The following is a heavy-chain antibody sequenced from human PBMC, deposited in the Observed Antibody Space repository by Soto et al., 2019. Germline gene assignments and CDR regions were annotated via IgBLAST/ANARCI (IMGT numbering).Heavy chain of an antibody. V-gene: IGHV4-4*02. D-gene: IGHD6-13*01. J-gene: IGHJ4*02. CDR1: GGSISTSNW. Sequence: PSETLSLTCAVSGGSISTSNWWSWVRQPPGKGLEWIGEVYRTGSTNYNPSLESRLTISVDKSKNQFSLKLTSVTAADTAVSYCARARATIAAAAIFDCWGQGTLVTVSS. CDR2: VYRTGST. CDR3: ARARATIAAAAIFDC.